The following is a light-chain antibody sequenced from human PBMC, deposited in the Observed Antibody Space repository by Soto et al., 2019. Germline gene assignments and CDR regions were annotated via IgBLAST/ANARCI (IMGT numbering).Light chain of an antibody. V-gene: IGKV1-5*03. Sequence: DIHMTQSPATLSVSAGDRVTITCRASQSISIWLAWYQQKPGRAPNLLIYGTSSFESGVPSRFSGSGSGTEFTLTISSLQPDDFATYYCQHYSNYSWTFGQGTKVEIK. CDR3: QHYSNYSWT. J-gene: IGKJ1*01. CDR2: GTS. CDR1: QSISIW.